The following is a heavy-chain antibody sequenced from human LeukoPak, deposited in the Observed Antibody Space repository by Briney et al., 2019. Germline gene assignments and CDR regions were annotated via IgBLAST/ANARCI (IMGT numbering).Heavy chain of an antibody. V-gene: IGHV1-18*01. CDR3: ARDGPWKSDC. J-gene: IGHJ4*02. CDR2: ISAYKGNT. Sequence: ASVKVSCQASGSTFTSYDINWVRQAPGQGLEWMGWISAYKGNTNYAQKLQGRVTMTTDTSTSTAYMELRSLRSDDTAVYYCARDGPWKSDCWGRGTLVTVSS. CDR1: GSTFTSYD. D-gene: IGHD1-1*01.